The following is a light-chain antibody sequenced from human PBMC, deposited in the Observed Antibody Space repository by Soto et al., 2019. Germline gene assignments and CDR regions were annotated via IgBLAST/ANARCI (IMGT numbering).Light chain of an antibody. V-gene: IGLV2-11*01. CDR2: DVS. CDR1: SGDVGGYNF. Sequence: QAVLTQPRSVSGSPGQSVTNSCTGASGDVGGYNFVSWYQQHPGKAPTLMILDVSQRPSGVPDRFSGSKSGNTASLTISGLQAEDEADYYCCSYGGSYTWVFGGGTKLTVL. CDR3: CSYGGSYTWV. J-gene: IGLJ3*02.